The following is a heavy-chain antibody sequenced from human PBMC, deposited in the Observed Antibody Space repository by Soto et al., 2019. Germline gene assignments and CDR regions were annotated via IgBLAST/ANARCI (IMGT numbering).Heavy chain of an antibody. D-gene: IGHD2-15*01. CDR2: IYYSGST. CDR3: ARLAYY. V-gene: IGHV4-61*01. Sequence: SETLSLTCTVSGGSVSSGSYYWSWIRQPPGKGLEWIGYIYYSGSTNYNPSLKSRVTISVDTSKNQFSLKLSSVTAADTAVYYCARLAYYWSQGTLVTVSS. CDR1: GGSVSSGSYY. J-gene: IGHJ4*02.